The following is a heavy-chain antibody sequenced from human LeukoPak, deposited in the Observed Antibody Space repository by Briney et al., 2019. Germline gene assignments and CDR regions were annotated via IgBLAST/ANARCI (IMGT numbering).Heavy chain of an antibody. D-gene: IGHD2-2*01. J-gene: IGHJ6*03. CDR1: GGSMKRSY. Sequence: PSETLSLTCLVSGGSMKRSYWTWIRQAPGKGLEWIGNIDDSGNTNYRPSLKSRVTISLDTSKNQCSRRLTSLTAAHRGLYFCARDSSPAALPYMDAWGKGTTVTVSS. V-gene: IGHV4-59*01. CDR2: IDDSGNT. CDR3: ARDSSPAALPYMDA.